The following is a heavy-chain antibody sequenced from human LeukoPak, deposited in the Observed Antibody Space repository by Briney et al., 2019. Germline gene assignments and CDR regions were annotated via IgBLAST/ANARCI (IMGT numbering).Heavy chain of an antibody. CDR2: ISGSGGNT. Sequence: PGGSLRLSCAASGFTFSSYAMSWVRQAPAKGLEWVSGISGSGGNTYYADSVKGQFTISRDSSKNTLYLQMNSLRAEDTAIYYCAKTGSYYYFDYWGQGTLVTVSS. J-gene: IGHJ4*02. D-gene: IGHD1-26*01. V-gene: IGHV3-23*01. CDR1: GFTFSSYA. CDR3: AKTGSYYYFDY.